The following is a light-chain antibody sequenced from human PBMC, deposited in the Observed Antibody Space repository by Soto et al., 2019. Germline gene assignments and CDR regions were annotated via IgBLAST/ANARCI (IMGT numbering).Light chain of an antibody. Sequence: EIVMTQSPATLSVSPGERATLSCRASQSVNIHLAWYQQKPDQAPRLLIYGASTRATGIPAKFSGSGSGTEFTLTISRLQPEDFATYYCQQAASFPITFGQGTRLEIK. CDR2: GAS. CDR1: QSVNIH. J-gene: IGKJ5*01. V-gene: IGKV3D-15*01. CDR3: QQAASFPIT.